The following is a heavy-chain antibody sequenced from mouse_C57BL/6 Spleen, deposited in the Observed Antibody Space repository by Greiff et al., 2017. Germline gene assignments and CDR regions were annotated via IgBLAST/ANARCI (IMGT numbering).Heavy chain of an antibody. CDR1: GFTFSSYT. CDR2: ISGGGGNT. V-gene: IGHV5-9*01. D-gene: IGHD2-5*01. Sequence: EVMLVESGGGLVKPGGSLKLSCAASGFTFSSYTMSWVRQTPEKRLEWVATISGGGGNTYYPDSVKGRFTISRDNAKNTLYLQMSSLRSEDTALYYCAIQDYSNHYWYFGVWGTGTTVTVSS. CDR3: AIQDYSNHYWYFGV. J-gene: IGHJ1*03.